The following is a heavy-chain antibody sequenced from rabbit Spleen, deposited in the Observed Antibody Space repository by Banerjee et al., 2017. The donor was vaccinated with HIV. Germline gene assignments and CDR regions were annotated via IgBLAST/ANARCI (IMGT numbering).Heavy chain of an antibody. J-gene: IGHJ4*01. D-gene: IGHD6-1*01. CDR2: IATGSSGFT. CDR3: ARGFDYTGYGDATYFNL. Sequence: QSLEESGGDLVKPGASLTLTCIASGVSFSGDSYMCWVRQAPGKGLEWIACIATGSSGFTYFASWAKGRFTISKTSSTTVTLQMTRLTAADTATYFCARGFDYTGYGDATYFNLWGPGTLVTVS. V-gene: IGHV1S40*01. CDR1: GVSFSGDSY.